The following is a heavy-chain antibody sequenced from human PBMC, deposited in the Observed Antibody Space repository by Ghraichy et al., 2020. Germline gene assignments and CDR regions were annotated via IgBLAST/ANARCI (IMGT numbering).Heavy chain of an antibody. D-gene: IGHD3-3*02. J-gene: IGHJ6*02. CDR2: ITSSSSYI. Sequence: GGSLRLSCAASGFTFSTYSMKWVRQAPGKGLEWVSSITSSSSYIYYADSVKGRFTISRDNAKNSLYLQMNSLRAEDTAVYYCARVSNPSYYYYVMDVWGQGTTVTVSS. CDR1: GFTFSTYS. CDR3: ARVSNPSYYYYVMDV. V-gene: IGHV3-21*01.